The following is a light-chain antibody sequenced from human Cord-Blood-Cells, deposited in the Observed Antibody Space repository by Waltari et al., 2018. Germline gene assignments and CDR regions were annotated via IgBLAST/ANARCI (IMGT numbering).Light chain of an antibody. CDR3: AAWDDSLNGWV. V-gene: IGLV1-44*01. Sequence: QSVLTQPPSASGTPGQRVTSPCSGSSSNIGSNTVNWYQPLPATAPKLLIYSNNQRPSGVPDRFSGSKSGTSASLAISGLQSEDEADYYCAAWDDSLNGWVFGGGTKLTVL. CDR1: SSNIGSNT. J-gene: IGLJ3*02. CDR2: SNN.